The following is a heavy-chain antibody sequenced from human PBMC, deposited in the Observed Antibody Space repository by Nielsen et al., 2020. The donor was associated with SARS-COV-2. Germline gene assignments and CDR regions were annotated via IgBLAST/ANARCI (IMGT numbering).Heavy chain of an antibody. CDR3: ARERVYGGNPLDY. Sequence: GGSLRLSCAASGFTFSSYAMHWVRQAPGKGLEWVAVISYDGSNQYYADSVKGRFTISRDNSKNTLYLQMNSLRAEDTAVYYCARERVYGGNPLDYWGQGTLVTVSS. D-gene: IGHD4-23*01. J-gene: IGHJ4*02. V-gene: IGHV3-30-3*01. CDR2: ISYDGSNQ. CDR1: GFTFSSYA.